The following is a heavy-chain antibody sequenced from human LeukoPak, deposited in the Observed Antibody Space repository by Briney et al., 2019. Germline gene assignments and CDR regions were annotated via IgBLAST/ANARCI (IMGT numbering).Heavy chain of an antibody. CDR3: AREGTSASLGDLDY. Sequence: SVKVSCKASGGTFSSYAISWVRQAPGQGLEWMGGIIPIFGTANYAQKFQGRVTITADKSTSTAYMELSSLRSEDTAVYYCAREGTSASLGDLDYWGQGTLVTVSS. CDR1: GGTFSSYA. V-gene: IGHV1-69*06. CDR2: IIPIFGTA. D-gene: IGHD2-2*01. J-gene: IGHJ4*02.